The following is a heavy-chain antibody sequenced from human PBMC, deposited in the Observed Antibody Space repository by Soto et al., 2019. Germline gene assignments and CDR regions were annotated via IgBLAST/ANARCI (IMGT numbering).Heavy chain of an antibody. J-gene: IGHJ6*02. CDR1: GGSISSSNW. CDR3: AVITYSGLDFWNGGAKDV. V-gene: IGHV4-4*02. CDR2: IYHSGST. Sequence: QVQLQESGPGLVKPSGTLSLTCAVSGGSISSSNWWSWVRQPPGKGLEWIGEIYHSGSTKYNPSLKSRVTISVAKSKNQFSLTLSSVTAAGTAVYYGAVITYSGLDFWNGGAKDVWGQGTTVTVSS. D-gene: IGHD3-3*01.